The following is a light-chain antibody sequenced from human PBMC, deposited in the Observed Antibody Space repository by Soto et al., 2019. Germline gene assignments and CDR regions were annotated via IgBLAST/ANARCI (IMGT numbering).Light chain of an antibody. Sequence: QSVLTQSPSASGTPGQRVTISCPEGSSNIGGNTVNWYQQLPGTAPKLLIYSNNQRPSGVPDRFSGSKSGTSASLAISGLQSEDEADYYCAAWDDSLNGYVFGTGTKVT. CDR1: SSNIGGNT. V-gene: IGLV1-44*01. CDR3: AAWDDSLNGYV. J-gene: IGLJ1*01. CDR2: SNN.